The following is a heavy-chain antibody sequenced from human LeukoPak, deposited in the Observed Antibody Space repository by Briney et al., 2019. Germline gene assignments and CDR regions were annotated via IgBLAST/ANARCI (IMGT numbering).Heavy chain of an antibody. CDR1: GYTFTTYY. CDR2: INPSGGST. Sequence: ASVKVSCKASGYTFTTYYMHWVRQAPGQGLEWMGIINPSGGSTRYAQKLQGRVTMTRDTSTSPVYMELSSLISEDTAVYYCASYHHRDFGDYYGMDVWGQGTTVTVSS. V-gene: IGHV1-46*04. J-gene: IGHJ6*02. CDR3: ASYHHRDFGDYYGMDV. D-gene: IGHD4-17*01.